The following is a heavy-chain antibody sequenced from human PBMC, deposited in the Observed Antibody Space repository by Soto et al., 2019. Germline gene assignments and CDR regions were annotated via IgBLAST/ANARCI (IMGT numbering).Heavy chain of an antibody. Sequence: GGSLRFSCAASGFTFSGSAMHWVRQASGKGLEWVGRIRSKANSYATAYAASVKGRFTISRDDSKNTVYLQMNSLKTEDTAVYFCTRLHLGELSPPYYYYMDVWGKGTTVTVSS. CDR1: GFTFSGSA. CDR2: IRSKANSYAT. D-gene: IGHD3-16*02. CDR3: TRLHLGELSPPYYYYMDV. V-gene: IGHV3-73*01. J-gene: IGHJ6*03.